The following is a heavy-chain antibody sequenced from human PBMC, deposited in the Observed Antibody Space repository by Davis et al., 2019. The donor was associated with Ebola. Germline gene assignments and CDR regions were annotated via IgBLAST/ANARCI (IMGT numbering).Heavy chain of an antibody. CDR2: ISSSSNTI. Sequence: GESLKISCAASGFTFSSYSMNWVRQAPGKGLEWVSYISSSSNTIYYADSVKGRFTISRDNAKNSLYLQMNSLRDEDTAVYYCAKDRGTYYYDSSGLNDAFDIWGQGTMVTVSS. J-gene: IGHJ3*02. CDR3: AKDRGTYYYDSSGLNDAFDI. CDR1: GFTFSSYS. D-gene: IGHD3-22*01. V-gene: IGHV3-48*02.